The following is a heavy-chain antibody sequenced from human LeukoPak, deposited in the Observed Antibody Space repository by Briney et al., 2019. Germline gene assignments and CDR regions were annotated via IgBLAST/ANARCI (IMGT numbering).Heavy chain of an antibody. J-gene: IGHJ3*02. CDR3: ARGLITENAFDI. CDR1: GGSISSYF. D-gene: IGHD1-20*01. CDR2: IYSSGST. Sequence: SETLSLTCTVSGGSISSYFWSWVRQPAGKGLEWIGHIYSSGSTKYNPSLKSRVTMSIDTSKNQFSLKLSSVTAADTAVYYCARGLITENAFDIWGQGTMVTVSS. V-gene: IGHV4-4*07.